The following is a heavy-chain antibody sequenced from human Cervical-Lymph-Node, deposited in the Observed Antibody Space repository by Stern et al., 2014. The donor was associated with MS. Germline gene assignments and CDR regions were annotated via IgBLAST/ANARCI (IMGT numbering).Heavy chain of an antibody. CDR2: IYYSGTA. D-gene: IGHD3-22*01. CDR1: GGSINSGAYY. J-gene: IGHJ4*02. V-gene: IGHV4-30-4*01. Sequence: QVQLQESGPGLVKPSQTLSLTCSVSGGSINSGAYYWRWIRQAPGKGLEWIGYIYYSGTAYYNPSIRSRVSISIDTSKSQFSLRLTAVTAADTAVYYCARDVLYDTSGYNDYWGQGTLVTVSS. CDR3: ARDVLYDTSGYNDY.